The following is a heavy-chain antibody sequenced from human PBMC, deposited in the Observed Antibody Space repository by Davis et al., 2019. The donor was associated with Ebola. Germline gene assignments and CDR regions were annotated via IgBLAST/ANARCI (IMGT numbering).Heavy chain of an antibody. Sequence: PSETLSLTCTVSGGSISSYYWSWIRQPPGKGLEWIGYIYYSGSTNYNPSLKSRVTISVDTSKNQFSLKLSSVTAADTAVYYCAGYCSGGSCSIDYWGQGTLVTVSS. CDR2: IYYSGST. V-gene: IGHV4-59*08. D-gene: IGHD2-15*01. CDR3: AGYCSGGSCSIDY. CDR1: GGSISSYY. J-gene: IGHJ4*02.